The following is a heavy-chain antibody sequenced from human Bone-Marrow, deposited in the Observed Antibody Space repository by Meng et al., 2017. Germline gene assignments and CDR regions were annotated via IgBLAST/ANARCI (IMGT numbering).Heavy chain of an antibody. CDR3: ARDPPGVAASISGG. J-gene: IGHJ4*01. CDR2: IYSGGGT. V-gene: IGHV3-66*02. D-gene: IGHD3-3*02. Sequence: GESLKISCAASGVTVGNNYMSWVRQAPGKGLELVSLIYSGGGTNYADSVKGRFTISRDSSKNTLYLQMNSLRTEGTAVYFCARDPPGVAASISGGWGHGTLVTVSS. CDR1: GVTVGNNY.